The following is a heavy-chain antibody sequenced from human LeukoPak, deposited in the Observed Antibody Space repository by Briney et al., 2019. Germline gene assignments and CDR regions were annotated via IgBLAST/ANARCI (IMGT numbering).Heavy chain of an antibody. CDR2: IYYSGST. CDR3: ARHGVGPRFDP. V-gene: IGHV4-59*08. CDR1: GGSISSYD. Sequence: PSETLSLTCSVSGGSISSYDWSWIRQPPGKGLEWIGYIYYSGSTYYNPSLKSRVTISVDTSKNQFSLNLNSMSAADTAVYYCARHGVGPRFDPWGQGTLVTVSS. J-gene: IGHJ5*02.